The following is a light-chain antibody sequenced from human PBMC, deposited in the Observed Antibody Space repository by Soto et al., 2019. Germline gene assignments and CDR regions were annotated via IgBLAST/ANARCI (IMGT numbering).Light chain of an antibody. V-gene: IGKV1-5*01. CDR2: HAS. J-gene: IGKJ1*01. CDR1: ENIRGW. CDR3: QQYNSYPWT. Sequence: DIQMTQSPSTLSASVGDRVTITCRASENIRGWLAWYQQKPGRAPKLLIYHASTLESGVPSRFSGSGSGTELTLTISSLQPDDFATYYCQQYNSYPWTFGQGTKVDNK.